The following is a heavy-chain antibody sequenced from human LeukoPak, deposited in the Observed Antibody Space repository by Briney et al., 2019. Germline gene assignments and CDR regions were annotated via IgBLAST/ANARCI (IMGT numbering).Heavy chain of an antibody. CDR2: ISGSGGST. D-gene: IGHD3-22*01. J-gene: IGHJ4*02. CDR3: AKVGHYDSSGYPYFDY. CDR1: GFTSSSYA. V-gene: IGHV3-23*01. Sequence: PGGSLRLSCAASGFTSSSYAMSWVRQAPGKGLEWVSAISGSGGSTYYADSVKGRFTISRDNSKNTLYLQMNSLRAEDTAVYYCAKVGHYDSSGYPYFDYWGQGTLVTVSS.